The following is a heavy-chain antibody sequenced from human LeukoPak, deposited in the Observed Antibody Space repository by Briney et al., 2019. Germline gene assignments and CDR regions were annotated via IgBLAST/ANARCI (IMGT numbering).Heavy chain of an antibody. Sequence: KPSETLSLTCAVYGGSFSGYYWSWIRQPPGKGLEWIGEINHSGSTNYNPSLKSRVTISVDTSKNQFSLKLSSVTAADTAVYYCARAKWLRFFDYWGQGTLVTASS. CDR3: ARAKWLRFFDY. V-gene: IGHV4-34*01. CDR1: GGSFSGYY. D-gene: IGHD5-12*01. J-gene: IGHJ4*02. CDR2: INHSGST.